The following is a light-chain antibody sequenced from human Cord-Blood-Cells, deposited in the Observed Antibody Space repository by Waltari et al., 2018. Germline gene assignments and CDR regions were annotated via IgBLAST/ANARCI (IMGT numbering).Light chain of an antibody. CDR3: QQYNSYSLT. CDR1: QSISSW. CDR2: DAS. Sequence: DIEMTQSPPTLSASVGDKVTIPCRASQSISSWLAWYQQKPGKAPKLLIYDASSLESGVPARFSGSGSGTEFTLNISSLQPDDFATYYCQQYNSYSLTFGGGTKVEIK. J-gene: IGKJ4*01. V-gene: IGKV1-5*01.